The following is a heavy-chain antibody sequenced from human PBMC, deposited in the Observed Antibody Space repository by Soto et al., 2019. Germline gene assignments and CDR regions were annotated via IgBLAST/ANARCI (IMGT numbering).Heavy chain of an antibody. J-gene: IGHJ5*02. CDR3: ARDEIPYSSSWYGFDP. CDR2: IYYSGST. D-gene: IGHD6-13*01. CDR1: GGSISSGGYY. Sequence: SETLSLTCTVSGGSISSGGYYWSWIRQHPGKGLEWIGYIYYSGSTYYNPSLKSRVTISVDTSKNQFSLKLSSVTAADTAVYYCARDEIPYSSSWYGFDPWGQGTLVTVSS. V-gene: IGHV4-31*03.